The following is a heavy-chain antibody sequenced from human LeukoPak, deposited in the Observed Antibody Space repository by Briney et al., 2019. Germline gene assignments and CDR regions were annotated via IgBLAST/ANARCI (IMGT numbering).Heavy chain of an antibody. J-gene: IGHJ4*02. Sequence: GGSLRLSCAASGFPFSSYSMTWVRQAPGKGLEWVANIKPDGTTKFYVDSVKGRFTISRDNALNSLYLQMNSLRAEDTAIYYCARDRGWRTSGYYLYHFDYWGQGTLVTFAS. CDR2: IKPDGTTK. D-gene: IGHD3-22*01. CDR1: GFPFSSYS. CDR3: ARDRGWRTSGYYLYHFDY. V-gene: IGHV3-7*03.